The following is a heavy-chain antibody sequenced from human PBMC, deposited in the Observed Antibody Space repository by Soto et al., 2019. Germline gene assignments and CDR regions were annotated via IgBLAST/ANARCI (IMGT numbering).Heavy chain of an antibody. V-gene: IGHV3-30*18. CDR3: AKGLAYCGGDCYSHFDL. CDR1: GFTFSSYG. J-gene: IGHJ2*01. D-gene: IGHD2-21*02. Sequence: QVQLVESGGGVVQPGRSLRLSCAASGFTFSSYGMHWVRQAPGKGLEWVAVISYDGSNNYYADSVKGRFTISRDNSKNTLYLQMNSLRAEDTAVYYCAKGLAYCGGDCYSHFDLWGRGTLVTVSS. CDR2: ISYDGSNN.